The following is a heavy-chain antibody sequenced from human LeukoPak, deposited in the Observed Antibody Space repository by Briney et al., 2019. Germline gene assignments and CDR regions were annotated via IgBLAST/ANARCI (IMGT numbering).Heavy chain of an antibody. D-gene: IGHD4-11*01. V-gene: IGHV1-2*02. Sequence: ASVKVSCKASGYTFTGYYMHWVRQAPGQGLEWMGWINPNSGGTNYAQKFQGRVTMTRDTSISTAYMELSRLRSDDTAVYYCARAVMTTVSASWFDPWGQGTLVTVSS. CDR2: INPNSGGT. J-gene: IGHJ5*02. CDR1: GYTFTGYY. CDR3: ARAVMTTVSASWFDP.